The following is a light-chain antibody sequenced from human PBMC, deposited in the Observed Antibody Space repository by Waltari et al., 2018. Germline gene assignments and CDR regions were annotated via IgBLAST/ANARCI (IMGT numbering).Light chain of an antibody. CDR1: NIGSKS. V-gene: IGLV3-21*02. Sequence: SYVLTQPPSVSVAPGQTARVTCGGNNIGSKSVPWYQQRPGQAPILVLYDDSDRPSGLPDRFSGSNSGNTATLTISRVEAGDEADYYCQVWDGSTDVGVGGGTKLTVL. J-gene: IGLJ2*01. CDR2: DDS. CDR3: QVWDGSTDVG.